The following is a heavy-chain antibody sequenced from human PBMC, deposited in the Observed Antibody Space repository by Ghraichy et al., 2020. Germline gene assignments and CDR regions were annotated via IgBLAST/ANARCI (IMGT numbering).Heavy chain of an antibody. J-gene: IGHJ4*02. Sequence: GGSLRLSCATSGFPFSDNYMDWVRQAPGKGLEWVGRIRNKANSYTTEYAASVKGRFTISRDDSKNSLYLQMNSLKTEDTAVYYCTRTGYYGGRSTIDSWGQGNLVTGSS. CDR1: GFPFSDNY. V-gene: IGHV3-72*01. CDR3: TRTGYYGGRSTIDS. D-gene: IGHD4-23*01. CDR2: IRNKANSYTT.